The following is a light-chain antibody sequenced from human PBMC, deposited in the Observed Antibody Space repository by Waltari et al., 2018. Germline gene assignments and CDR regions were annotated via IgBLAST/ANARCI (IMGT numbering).Light chain of an antibody. CDR3: AAWDDNLSGVV. CDR1: SSNIGSNY. V-gene: IGLV1-47*01. J-gene: IGLJ2*01. CDR2: RND. Sequence: QSVLTQPPSASETPGQRVTISCSGSSSNIGSNYIYWYQQLPGTAPKPLSYRNDQRPAGVPDRFSGSKSGTSASLAISGLRSEDEAEYYCAAWDDNLSGVVFGGGTKLTVL.